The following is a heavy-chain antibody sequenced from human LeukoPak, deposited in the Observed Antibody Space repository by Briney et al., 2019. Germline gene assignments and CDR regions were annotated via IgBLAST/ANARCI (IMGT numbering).Heavy chain of an antibody. CDR2: ITGSSSYI. CDR3: AKDLRSIAAAGTTFDY. Sequence: GGSLRLSCAASGCTFSSDSMNWVRQAPGKGLEWVSSITGSSSYIYYVDSVKGRFTLSRDNSKNPLYLQMNSLRPEDTAVSYCAKDLRSIAAAGTTFDYWGQGTLVTVSS. J-gene: IGHJ4*02. D-gene: IGHD6-13*01. V-gene: IGHV3-21*01. CDR1: GCTFSSDS.